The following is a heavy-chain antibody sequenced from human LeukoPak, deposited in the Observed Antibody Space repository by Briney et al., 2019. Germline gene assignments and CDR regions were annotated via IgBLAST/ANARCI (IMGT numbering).Heavy chain of an antibody. CDR2: IYYSGST. CDR1: GFTFSSYW. Sequence: GSLRLSCAPCGFTFSSYWMSWVRQPPGKGLEWIGYIYYSGSTNYNPSLKSRVTISVDTSKNQFSLKLSSVTAADTAVYYCAREPAAILGYYYYMDVWGKGTTVTVSS. V-gene: IGHV4-59*01. D-gene: IGHD2-2*02. J-gene: IGHJ6*03. CDR3: AREPAAILGYYYYMDV.